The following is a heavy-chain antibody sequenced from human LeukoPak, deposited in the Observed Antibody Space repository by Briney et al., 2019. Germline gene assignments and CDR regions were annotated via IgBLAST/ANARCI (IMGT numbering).Heavy chain of an antibody. J-gene: IGHJ4*02. V-gene: IGHV4-31*03. CDR2: IYYSGST. Sequence: SETLSLTCTVSGGSISSGGYYWSWIRQHPGKGLEWIGYIYYSGSTYYNPSLKSRVTISVDTSKNQFSLQVNSVTPEDTAVYYCARGSSRIYYYDSSGYSHAFDYWGQGILVTVSS. D-gene: IGHD3-22*01. CDR1: GGSISSGGYY. CDR3: ARGSSRIYYYDSSGYSHAFDY.